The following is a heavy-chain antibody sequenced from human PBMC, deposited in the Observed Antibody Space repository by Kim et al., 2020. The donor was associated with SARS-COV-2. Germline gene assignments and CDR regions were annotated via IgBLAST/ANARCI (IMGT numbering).Heavy chain of an antibody. CDR2: TSNDGSSQ. Sequence: GGSLRLSCVMSGFTAASGFTFSSSGMHWVRQAPGKGLEWVAMTSNDGSSQYYGDSVRGRFTISRDNSKNTVYLQMDRLRAEDTAVYFCGRDKGVTCIDHWGQGTRVTVSS. V-gene: IGHV3-33*05. CDR1: GFTFSSSG. J-gene: IGHJ5*02. CDR3: GRDKGVTCIDH. D-gene: IGHD2-21*02.